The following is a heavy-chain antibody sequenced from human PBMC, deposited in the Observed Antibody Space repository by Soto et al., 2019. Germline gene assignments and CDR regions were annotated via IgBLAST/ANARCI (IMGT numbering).Heavy chain of an antibody. Sequence: SQNLSLTCAVYGRSFSGYYSSWIRQPPGKGLEWIGESNHSERPNYNSSLKSRVTISVDTSKNQFSLKLTSVTAADTAVYYFARGPRYRYGPSDYWGQETLVTVS. CDR2: SNHSERP. J-gene: IGHJ4*02. V-gene: IGHV4-34*01. CDR3: ARGPRYRYGPSDY. D-gene: IGHD5-18*01. CDR1: GRSFSGYY.